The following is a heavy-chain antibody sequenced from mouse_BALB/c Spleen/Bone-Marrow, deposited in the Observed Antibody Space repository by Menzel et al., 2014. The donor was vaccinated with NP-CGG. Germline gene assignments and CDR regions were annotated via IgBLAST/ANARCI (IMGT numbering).Heavy chain of an antibody. CDR2: INPNNGGT. CDR1: GYTFTEYT. D-gene: IGHD2-2*01. CDR3: ARSYGYERSWFAY. J-gene: IGHJ3*01. Sequence: VQLQQSGPEVVKPGASVKISCKTSGYTFTEYTMHWVKQSHGKSLEWIGGINPNNGGTTYNQKFKGKATSTVDKSSSTAYMELRSLTSEDSAVYYCARSYGYERSWFAYWGQGTLVTVSA. V-gene: IGHV1-18*01.